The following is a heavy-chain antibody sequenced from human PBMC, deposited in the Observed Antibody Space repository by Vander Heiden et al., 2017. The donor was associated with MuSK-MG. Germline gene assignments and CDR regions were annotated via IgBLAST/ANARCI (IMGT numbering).Heavy chain of an antibody. CDR2: ISSSGSTI. Sequence: QVQLVESGGGLVKPGGSLRLSCAASGFTFSDYYMGWIRQAPGKGLEWVSYISSSGSTIYYADSVKGRFTISRGNAKNSLYLQMNSLRAEDTAVYYCAREGSIVVPAANGRGWFDPWGQGTLVTVSS. D-gene: IGHD2-2*01. V-gene: IGHV3-11*04. J-gene: IGHJ5*02. CDR1: GFTFSDYY. CDR3: AREGSIVVPAANGRGWFDP.